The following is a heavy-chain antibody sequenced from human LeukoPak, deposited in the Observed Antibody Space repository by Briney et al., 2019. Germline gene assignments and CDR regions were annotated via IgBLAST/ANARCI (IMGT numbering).Heavy chain of an antibody. CDR1: GFTFSSYS. Sequence: GGSLRLSCAASGFTFSSYSMNWVRQAPGKGLEWVSSISSSSSYIYYADSVKGRFTISRDNAKNSLYLQMNSLRAEDTAVYYCARWKEYSSSSLYFPPRWRNYYMDVWGKGTTVTVSS. CDR2: ISSSSSYI. D-gene: IGHD6-6*01. CDR3: ARWKEYSSSSLYFPPRWRNYYMDV. J-gene: IGHJ6*03. V-gene: IGHV3-21*01.